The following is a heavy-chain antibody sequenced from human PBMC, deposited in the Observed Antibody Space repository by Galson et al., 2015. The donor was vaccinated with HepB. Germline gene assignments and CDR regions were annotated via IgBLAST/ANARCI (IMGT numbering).Heavy chain of an antibody. D-gene: IGHD3-22*01. CDR2: IRSKAYGGTT. Sequence: SLRLSCAASGFTFGDYAMSWFRQAPGKGLEWVGFIRSKAYGGTTEYAASVKGRFTISRDDSKSIAYLQMNSLKTEDTAVYYCTRDRSYYDSSGRRGGQDYYFDYWGQGTLVTVSS. J-gene: IGHJ4*02. V-gene: IGHV3-49*03. CDR1: GFTFGDYA. CDR3: TRDRSYYDSSGRRGGQDYYFDY.